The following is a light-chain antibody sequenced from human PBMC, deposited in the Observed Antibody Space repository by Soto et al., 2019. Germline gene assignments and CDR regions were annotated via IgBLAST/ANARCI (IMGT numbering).Light chain of an antibody. CDR1: SSDVGGYNY. Sequence: QSALTQPPSASGSPGQSVTISCTGTSSDVGGYNYVSWYQQHPGKAPKHMIYEVSKRPSGVPDRFSGSKSGNTASLTVSGLQAEDEADYYCSSYAGSNNPYVFGTGTKLTVL. CDR2: EVS. J-gene: IGLJ1*01. V-gene: IGLV2-8*01. CDR3: SSYAGSNNPYV.